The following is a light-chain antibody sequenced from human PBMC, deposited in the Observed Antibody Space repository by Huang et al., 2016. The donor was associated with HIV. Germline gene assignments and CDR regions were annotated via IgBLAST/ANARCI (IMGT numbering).Light chain of an antibody. J-gene: IGKJ1*01. CDR2: DTA. V-gene: IGKV1-33*01. CDR1: QDIANY. Sequence: DIQMTQSPSSLSASVGDRVTITCQASQDIANYLNWYQQKPGQAPKLLIYDTASLQPGRPSRFSGSGAGTDFTFTINSLQPEDIATYYCQQYVSLPPWTFGQGTKVEIQ. CDR3: QQYVSLPPWT.